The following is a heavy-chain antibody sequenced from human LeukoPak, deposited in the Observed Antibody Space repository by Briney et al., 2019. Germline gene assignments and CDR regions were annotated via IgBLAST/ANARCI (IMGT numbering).Heavy chain of an antibody. Sequence: TLSLTCAVSGGSISSGGYSWSWIRQPPGKGLEWIGYIYHSGSTYYNPSLKSRVTISVDRSKNQFSPKLSSVTAADTAVYYCARSITISKPLEYYFDYWGQGTLVTVSS. J-gene: IGHJ4*02. D-gene: IGHD3-9*01. CDR1: GGSISSGGYS. CDR3: ARSITISKPLEYYFDY. CDR2: IYHSGST. V-gene: IGHV4-30-2*01.